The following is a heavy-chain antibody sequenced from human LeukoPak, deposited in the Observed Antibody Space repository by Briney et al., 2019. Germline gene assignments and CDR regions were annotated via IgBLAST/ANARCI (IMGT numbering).Heavy chain of an antibody. D-gene: IGHD5-18*01. CDR3: ATIKRGNIFGYFDF. Sequence: PSETLSLTCAVSGASMNTDYCSWSRQPPGKGLKWIGYMLDTVETKDNPSLKSRFTLSADTSKNQFSLRLTSVTAADTAVYYCATIKRGNIFGYFDFWGQGIPVTVSS. J-gene: IGHJ4*02. CDR1: GASMNTDY. V-gene: IGHV4-4*09. CDR2: MLDTVET.